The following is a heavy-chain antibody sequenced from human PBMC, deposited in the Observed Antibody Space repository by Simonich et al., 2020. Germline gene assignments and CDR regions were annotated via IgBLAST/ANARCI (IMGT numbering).Heavy chain of an antibody. CDR1: GYTFTSYG. CDR2: NSAYNGNT. D-gene: IGHD6-13*01. J-gene: IGHJ4*02. Sequence: QVQLVLSGAEVKKPGSSVKVSCKASGYTFTSYGISWVRQAPGQGLEWIGWNSAYNGNTNYAKKLQGRVTMTTDTSTSTAYMELRSLRSDDTAVYYCARDQGGRAAAATDYWGQGTLVTVSS. V-gene: IGHV1-18*01. CDR3: ARDQGGRAAAATDY.